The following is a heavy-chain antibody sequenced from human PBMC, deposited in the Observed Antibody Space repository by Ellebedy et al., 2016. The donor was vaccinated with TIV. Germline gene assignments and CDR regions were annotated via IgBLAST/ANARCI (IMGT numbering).Heavy chain of an antibody. CDR3: AALPYISTSSAY. V-gene: IGHV1-2*02. CDR2: MNPNSGDI. J-gene: IGHJ4*02. CDR1: GGTFSSYA. D-gene: IGHD6-13*01. Sequence: ASVKVSCKASGGTFSSYAISWVRQAPGQGLEWMGWMNPNSGDINYAQKFQGRVTMTRDTSISTGYMELSGLKSDDTAVYYCAALPYISTSSAYWGQGTLVTVSS.